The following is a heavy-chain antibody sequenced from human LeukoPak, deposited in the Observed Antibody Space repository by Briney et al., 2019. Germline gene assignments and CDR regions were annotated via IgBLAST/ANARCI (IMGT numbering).Heavy chain of an antibody. CDR3: AYSILRRSTSCRIGNCYYGMDV. J-gene: IGHJ6*02. V-gene: IGHV1-69*13. D-gene: IGHD2-2*01. CDR1: GGTFSSYA. CDR2: IIPIFGTA. Sequence: GASVKVSCKASGGTFSSYAISWVRQAPGQGLEWMGGIIPIFGTANYAQKFQGRVTITADESTSTAYMELSSLRSEDTAVYYCAYSILRRSTSCRIGNCYYGMDVWGQGTTVTVSS.